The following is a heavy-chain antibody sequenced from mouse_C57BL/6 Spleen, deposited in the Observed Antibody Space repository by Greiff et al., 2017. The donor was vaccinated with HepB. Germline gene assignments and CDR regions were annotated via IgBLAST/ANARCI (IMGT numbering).Heavy chain of an antibody. CDR1: GYTFTSYW. V-gene: IGHV1-55*01. J-gene: IGHJ2*01. CDR3: SRSIANWEYFDY. Sequence: QVQLQQPGAELVKPGASVKMSCKASGYTFTSYWITWVKQRPGQGLEWIGDIYPGSGSTNYNEKFKSKATLTVDTSSSTAYMQLRSLTSEDSAVYACSRSIANWEYFDYWGQGTTLTVSS. D-gene: IGHD4-1*01. CDR2: IYPGSGST.